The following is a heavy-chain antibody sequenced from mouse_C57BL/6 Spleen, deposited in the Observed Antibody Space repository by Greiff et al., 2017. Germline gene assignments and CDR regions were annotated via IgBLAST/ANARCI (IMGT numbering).Heavy chain of an antibody. Sequence: VQLQQSGAELVKPGASVKMSCKASGYTFTSYWITWVKQRPGQGLEWIGDIYPGSGSTNYNEKFKSKATLTVDTSSSTAYMQLSSLTSEDSAVYYCARSRGDYGAMDYWGQGTSVTVSS. CDR2: IYPGSGST. CDR3: ARSRGDYGAMDY. J-gene: IGHJ4*01. V-gene: IGHV1-55*01. D-gene: IGHD1-1*01. CDR1: GYTFTSYW.